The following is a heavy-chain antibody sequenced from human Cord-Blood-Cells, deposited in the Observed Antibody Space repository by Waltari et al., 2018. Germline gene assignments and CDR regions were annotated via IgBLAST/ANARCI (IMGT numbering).Heavy chain of an antibody. V-gene: IGHV4-38-2*02. CDR1: GYSISSGYY. CDR3: ARDRNSYYYYYYGMDV. Sequence: QVQLQESGSGLVKPSETLSLTCTVSGYSISSGYYWGWIRQPPGKGLGWIGSIYHSGSTYYNPSLKSRVTISVDTSKNQFSLKLSSVTAADTAVYYCARDRNSYYYYYYGMDVWGQGTTVTVSS. CDR2: IYHSGST. D-gene: IGHD1-7*01. J-gene: IGHJ6*02.